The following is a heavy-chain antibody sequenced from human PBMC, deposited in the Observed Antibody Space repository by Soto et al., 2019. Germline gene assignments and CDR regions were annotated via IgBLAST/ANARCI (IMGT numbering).Heavy chain of an antibody. V-gene: IGHV4-61*03. J-gene: IGHJ4*02. CDR1: GGSVSSGSYY. CDR2: INYSGST. Sequence: QVQLQESGPGLVKPSETLSLTCTVSGGSVSSGSYYWSWIRQPPGKGLEWIGYINYSGSTNYNPSLKSRVTISVDTSKIHFSLKLNSVTAADTAVYYCARGGGYYSPFDYWGQGTLVTVSS. D-gene: IGHD3-22*01. CDR3: ARGGGYYSPFDY.